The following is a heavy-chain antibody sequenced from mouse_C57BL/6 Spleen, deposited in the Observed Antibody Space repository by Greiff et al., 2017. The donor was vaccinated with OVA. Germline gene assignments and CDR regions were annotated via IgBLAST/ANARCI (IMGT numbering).Heavy chain of an antibody. CDR1: GFTFSSYA. J-gene: IGHJ4*01. CDR2: ISSGGDYI. Sequence: EVKLMESGEGLVKPGGSLKLSCAASGFTFSSYAMSWVRQTPEKRLEWVAYISSGGDYIYYADTVKGRFTISRDNARNTLYLQMSSLKSEDTAMYYCTRDKDYDDAMDYWGQGTSVTVSS. CDR3: TRDKDYDDAMDY. D-gene: IGHD2-4*01. V-gene: IGHV5-9-1*02.